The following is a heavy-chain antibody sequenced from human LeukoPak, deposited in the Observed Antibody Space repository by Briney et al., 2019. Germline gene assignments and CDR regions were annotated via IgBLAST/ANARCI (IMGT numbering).Heavy chain of an antibody. CDR2: ISNTGST. CDR1: GGSISIYY. CDR3: ARYSGGWPYYFDL. D-gene: IGHD6-19*01. Sequence: SETLSLTCTVSGGSISIYYWSWIRQPPGKGLEWIGYISNTGSTNYNPSLKSRVAISLDTSKNQFSLQLSSVTAADTAVYFCARYSGGWPYYFDLWGQGTLVTVSS. V-gene: IGHV4-59*08. J-gene: IGHJ4*02.